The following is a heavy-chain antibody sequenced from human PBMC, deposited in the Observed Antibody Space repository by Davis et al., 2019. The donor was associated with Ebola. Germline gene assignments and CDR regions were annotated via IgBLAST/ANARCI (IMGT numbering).Heavy chain of an antibody. D-gene: IGHD2-2*01. CDR3: ASQSLGYCSSTSCGPQFDR. V-gene: IGHV4-4*07. J-gene: IGHJ5*02. CDR2: IYTSGNT. CDR1: GGSISSYY. Sequence: PSETLSLTCTVSGGSISSYYWNWIRQPAGKGLEWIGRIYTSGNTIYNPSVKRRVTMSVDTSKNQFSLELRSVTAADTAVYYCASQSLGYCSSTSCGPQFDRWGQGTLVTVSS.